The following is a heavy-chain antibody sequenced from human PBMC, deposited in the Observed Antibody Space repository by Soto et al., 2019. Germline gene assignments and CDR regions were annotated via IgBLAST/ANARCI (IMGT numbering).Heavy chain of an antibody. CDR3: ARSIAVPSSHIDH. D-gene: IGHD6-6*01. Sequence: SETLSLTCSVSGGSISGYYWSWIRQAPGKGLEWIGYVYDTGSTSYNPSPQSRVTISVDTSKKQFSLSLRLVTAADTAVYFCARSIAVPSSHIDHWGQGTRVTVSS. CDR2: VYDTGST. CDR1: GGSISGYY. V-gene: IGHV4-59*01. J-gene: IGHJ4*02.